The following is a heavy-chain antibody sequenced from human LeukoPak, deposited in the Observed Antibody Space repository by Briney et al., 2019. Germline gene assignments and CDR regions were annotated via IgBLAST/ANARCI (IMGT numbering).Heavy chain of an antibody. J-gene: IGHJ4*02. CDR2: IYPGDSDT. D-gene: IGHD3-22*01. Sequence: GESLKISCNGSGYSFTSYWIGWVRQMPGKGLEWMGIIYPGDSDTRYSPSFQGKVTISADKSISTAYLQWSSLKASDTAMYYCARGSLGSSGYPYYFDYWGQGTLVTVSS. CDR1: GYSFTSYW. CDR3: ARGSLGSSGYPYYFDY. V-gene: IGHV5-51*01.